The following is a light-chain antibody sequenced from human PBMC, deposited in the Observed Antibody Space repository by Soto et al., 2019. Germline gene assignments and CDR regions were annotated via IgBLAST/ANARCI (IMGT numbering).Light chain of an antibody. CDR2: DAS. Sequence: DIQMTQSPSSLSASVGDRVTITCQASQDISNDLNWYQQKPGKAPKLLIYDASNLETGVPSRFSGSGSGTDFTLTISSLQPEDIATYYCQQYDNLPPLTFGGGTKVEIK. CDR3: QQYDNLPPLT. CDR1: QDISND. J-gene: IGKJ4*01. V-gene: IGKV1-33*01.